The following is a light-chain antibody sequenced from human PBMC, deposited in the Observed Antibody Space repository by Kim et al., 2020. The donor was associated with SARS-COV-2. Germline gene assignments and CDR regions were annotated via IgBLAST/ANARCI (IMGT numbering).Light chain of an antibody. V-gene: IGLV2-14*04. J-gene: IGLJ1*01. CDR1: RSDVGGYNY. CDR2: DVS. CDR3: SSYTSSSTPLYV. Sequence: SLTISCTGTRSDVGGYNYVSWYQQHPGKAPKLMIYDVSKRPSGVSNRFSGSKSGNTASLTISGLQAEDEADYYCSSYTSSSTPLYVFGTGTKVTVL.